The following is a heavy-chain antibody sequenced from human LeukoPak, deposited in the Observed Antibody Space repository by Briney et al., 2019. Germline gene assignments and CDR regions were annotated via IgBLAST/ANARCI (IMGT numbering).Heavy chain of an antibody. CDR2: ISSGDGPT. CDR3: ARGRDIVVVPAANREDYYYMDV. CDR1: GFTFSDYY. D-gene: IGHD2-2*01. J-gene: IGHJ6*03. V-gene: IGHV3-11*01. Sequence: KAGGSLRLSCAASGFTFSDYYMTWIRQAPGKGLEWISYISSGDGPTYYADSVKGRFTISRDNAKNSLFLQMNSLRVEDTAVYYCARGRDIVVVPAANREDYYYMDVWGKGTTVTVSS.